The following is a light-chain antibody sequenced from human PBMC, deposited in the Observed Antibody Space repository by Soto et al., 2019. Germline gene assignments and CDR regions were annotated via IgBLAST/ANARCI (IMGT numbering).Light chain of an antibody. Sequence: EIVMTQSPASLSVSPGERATLSCRASQNVNSNLAWYQQKPGQAPRFLIFAASSRATGVPDRFSGSGSGKDFTLTITRLEPEDSAIYYCQQYGRSPHSFGRGTHLEIK. CDR3: QQYGRSPHS. CDR2: AAS. J-gene: IGKJ2*03. V-gene: IGKV3-20*01. CDR1: QNVNSN.